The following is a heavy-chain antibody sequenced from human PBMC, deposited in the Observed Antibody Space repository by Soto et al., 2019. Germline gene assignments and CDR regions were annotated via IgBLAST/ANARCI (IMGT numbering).Heavy chain of an antibody. Sequence: QTLSLTCAISGDSVSSNSAAWNWIRQSPSRGLEWLGRTYYRSKWYNDYAVSVKSRITINPDTSKNQFSLQLNSVTPEDTAVYYCARGRGYCSGGSCDWFDPWGQGTLVTVSS. CDR3: ARGRGYCSGGSCDWFDP. CDR1: GDSVSSNSAA. V-gene: IGHV6-1*01. J-gene: IGHJ5*02. D-gene: IGHD2-15*01. CDR2: TYYRSKWYN.